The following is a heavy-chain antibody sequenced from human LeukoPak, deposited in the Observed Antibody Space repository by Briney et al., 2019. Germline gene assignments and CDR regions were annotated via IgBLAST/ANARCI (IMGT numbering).Heavy chain of an antibody. Sequence: ASVKVSCKASGYSFTGYQMHWVRQAPGQGLEWMGWINPNSGGTNYAQKFQGRVTMTRDTSISTAYMELSRLRSDDTAVYYCARNLARNRQQLVHPSLYYYYYYMDVWGKGTTVTVSS. V-gene: IGHV1-2*02. CDR2: INPNSGGT. CDR3: ARNLARNRQQLVHPSLYYYYYYMDV. CDR1: GYSFTGYQ. J-gene: IGHJ6*03. D-gene: IGHD6-13*01.